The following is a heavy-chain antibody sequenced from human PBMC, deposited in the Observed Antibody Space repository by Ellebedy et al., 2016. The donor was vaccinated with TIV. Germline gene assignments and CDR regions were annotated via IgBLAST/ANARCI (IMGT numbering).Heavy chain of an antibody. D-gene: IGHD4-17*01. Sequence: SETLSLTXTVSGGSISSSSYYWGWIRQPPGKGLEWIGSIYYSGSTYYNPSLKSRVTISVDTSKNQFSLKLSSVTAADTAVYYCASSMTTVTTGHDYWGQGTLVTVSS. J-gene: IGHJ4*02. CDR3: ASSMTTVTTGHDY. CDR1: GGSISSSSYY. CDR2: IYYSGST. V-gene: IGHV4-39*07.